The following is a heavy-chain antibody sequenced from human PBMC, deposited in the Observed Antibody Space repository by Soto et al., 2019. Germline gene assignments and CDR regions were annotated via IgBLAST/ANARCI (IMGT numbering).Heavy chain of an antibody. CDR3: ARDSHSSSSRAPLDY. CDR2: ISAYNGNT. Sequence: VSVKVSCKASGYTFTSYGISWVRQAPGQGLEWMGWISAYNGNTNYAQKLQGRVTMTTDTSTSTAYMELRSLRSDDTAVYYCARDSHSSSSRAPLDYWGQGTLVTVSS. V-gene: IGHV1-18*01. CDR1: GYTFTSYG. J-gene: IGHJ4*02. D-gene: IGHD6-6*01.